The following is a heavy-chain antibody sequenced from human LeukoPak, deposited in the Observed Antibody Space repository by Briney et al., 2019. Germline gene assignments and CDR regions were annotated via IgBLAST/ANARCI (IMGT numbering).Heavy chain of an antibody. CDR2: IYRGDSDT. CDR1: GYSFTSYW. J-gene: IGHJ6*02. CDR3: GRRGSSSWYNYYGMDV. V-gene: IGHV5-51*01. Sequence: GESLKISCKGSGYSFTSYWIGWVRQMPGKGLEWMGSIYRGDSDTRYSPSFQGQVTISADKPISTAYLQWRSLKASDTAMYYCGRRGSSSWYNYYGMDVWGQGTTVTVSS. D-gene: IGHD6-13*01.